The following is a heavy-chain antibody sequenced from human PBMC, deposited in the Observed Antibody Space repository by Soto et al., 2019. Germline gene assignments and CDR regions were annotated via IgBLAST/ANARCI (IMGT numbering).Heavy chain of an antibody. CDR3: ARHSNYYDTSLAFNI. Sequence: PGESLKISCKGSGYRFTAYWIAWVRQMPGKGLEWMGIIYPGDSDTRYSPSFQGQVTISADKSISTAYLQWSSLKATDTAMYYCARHSNYYDTSLAFNIWGQGTMVTVSS. J-gene: IGHJ3*02. CDR1: GYRFTAYW. CDR2: IYPGDSDT. V-gene: IGHV5-51*01. D-gene: IGHD3-22*01.